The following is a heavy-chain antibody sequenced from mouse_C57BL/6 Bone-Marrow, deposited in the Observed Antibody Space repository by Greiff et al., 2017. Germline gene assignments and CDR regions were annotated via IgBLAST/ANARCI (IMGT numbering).Heavy chain of an antibody. CDR3: SRGGAYYNIYDYALDV. Sequence: EVKLVESGGGLVQPGGSLKLSCAASGFTFSDYGMAWVRQAPRKGPEWVAFISDLAYSIYYADTVTGRFTISRENAKNTLYVEMSSLRSEDTAMYYCSRGGAYYNIYDYALDVWGQGTSVTVSS. CDR1: GFTFSDYG. CDR2: ISDLAYSI. D-gene: IGHD2-5*01. J-gene: IGHJ4*01. V-gene: IGHV5-15*01.